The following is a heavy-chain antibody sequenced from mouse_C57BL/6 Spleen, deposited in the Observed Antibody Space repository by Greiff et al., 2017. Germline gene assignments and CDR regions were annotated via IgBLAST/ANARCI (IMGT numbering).Heavy chain of an antibody. CDR2: IYPSDSET. Sequence: QVQLQQPGAELVRPGSSVKLSCKASGYTFTSYWMDWVKQRPGPGLEWIGNIYPSDSETHYNQKFKDKVTLTVDKSSSTAYMQLSSLTSEDSAVYYCARDDGYYGGAMDYWGQGTSVTVSS. CDR3: ARDDGYYGGAMDY. V-gene: IGHV1-61*01. D-gene: IGHD2-3*01. J-gene: IGHJ4*01. CDR1: GYTFTSYW.